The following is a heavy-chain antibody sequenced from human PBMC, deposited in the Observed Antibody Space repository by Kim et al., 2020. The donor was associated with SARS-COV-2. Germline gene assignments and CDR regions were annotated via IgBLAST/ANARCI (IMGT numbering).Heavy chain of an antibody. CDR3: ARRTKWEPMS. J-gene: IGHJ4*02. D-gene: IGHD1-26*01. Sequence: STSYAQKFQGRVTMTRDTSTSTVYMELSSLRSEDTAVYYCARRTKWEPMSWGQGTLVTVSS. V-gene: IGHV1-46*01. CDR2: ST.